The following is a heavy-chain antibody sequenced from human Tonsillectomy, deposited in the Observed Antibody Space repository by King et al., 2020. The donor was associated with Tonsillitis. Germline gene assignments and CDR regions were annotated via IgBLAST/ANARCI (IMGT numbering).Heavy chain of an antibody. D-gene: IGHD3-10*01. Sequence: VQLVESGGGLVQPGRSLRLSCAASGFTFDDYATHWVRQAPGKGLEWVSGISWNGGSIGYADSVKGRFTISRDNAKNSLYLQMNSLRAEDTALYYCAKVAGGGSGSYYDAFDMGGEGTMLTVSS. CDR2: ISWNGGSI. J-gene: IGHJ3*02. CDR3: AKVAGGGSGSYYDAFDM. CDR1: GFTFDDYA. V-gene: IGHV3-9*01.